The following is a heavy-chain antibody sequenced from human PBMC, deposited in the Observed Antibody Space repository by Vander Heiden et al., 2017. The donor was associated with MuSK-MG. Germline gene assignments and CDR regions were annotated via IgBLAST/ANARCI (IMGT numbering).Heavy chain of an antibody. CDR2: MNPNSGNT. J-gene: IGHJ5*02. CDR1: GYTFTSYD. D-gene: IGHD2-2*01. V-gene: IGHV1-8*02. CDR3: ARPLLGYCSSSSCPFDP. Sequence: QVQLVQSGAEVKKPGVSVKVSCKASGYTFTSYDLNWVRQATGQGLEWMGWMNPNSGNTGYAQKFQGRVTMTWNTSISTAYMELSSLRSEDTAVYYCARPLLGYCSSSSCPFDPWGQGTLVTVSS.